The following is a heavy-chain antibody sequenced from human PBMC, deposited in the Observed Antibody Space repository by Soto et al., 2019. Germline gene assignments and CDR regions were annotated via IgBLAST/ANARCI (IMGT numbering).Heavy chain of an antibody. CDR1: GFTFSSYS. CDR2: ISSSSSYI. J-gene: IGHJ6*02. CDR3: ARDGWELHQNYYYYYGMDV. Sequence: GESLKISCAASGFTFSSYSMNWVRQAPGKGLEWVSSISSSSSYIYYADSVKGRFTISRDNAKNSLYLQMNSLRAEDTAVYYCARDGWELHQNYYYYYGMDVWGQGTTVTVSS. D-gene: IGHD1-26*01. V-gene: IGHV3-21*01.